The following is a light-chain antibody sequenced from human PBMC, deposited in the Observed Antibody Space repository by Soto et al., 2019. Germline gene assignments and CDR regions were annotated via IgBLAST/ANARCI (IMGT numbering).Light chain of an antibody. V-gene: IGKV3-20*01. Sequence: EIVLTQSPGTLSLSPGERVALSCRASQSVSSTSIAWYQQKPGQAPRLLIYDSSSRSTDIPDRLSGSGSGTDFTITISRLEPEDFAVYYCQQYGGSPPKYSFGQGTKLEI. CDR1: QSVSSTS. CDR3: QQYGGSPPKYS. CDR2: DSS. J-gene: IGKJ2*01.